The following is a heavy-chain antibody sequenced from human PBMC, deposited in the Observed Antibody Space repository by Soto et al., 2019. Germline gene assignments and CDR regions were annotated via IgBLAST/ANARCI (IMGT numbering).Heavy chain of an antibody. J-gene: IGHJ6*02. CDR2: IYYSGTT. CDR1: GGAISRDNYY. D-gene: IGHD2-2*01. Sequence: KASETLSLTCSVSGGAISRDNYYWTWIRQKPGQGLEWIGNIYYSGTTYYNPSLGSQFTISVDTSKNQFSLKVTYVTAADTAVYYCARYCTSSSCYRKGMDVWGQGTTVTVSS. CDR3: ARYCTSSSCYRKGMDV. V-gene: IGHV4-31*01.